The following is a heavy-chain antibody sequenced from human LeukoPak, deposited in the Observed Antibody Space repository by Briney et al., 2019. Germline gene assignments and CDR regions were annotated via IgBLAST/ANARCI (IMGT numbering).Heavy chain of an antibody. CDR2: LKQDGSER. Sequence: GGSLRLSCAGSGFSFSSYWMSWVRQAPGKGLEGVANLKQDGSERLYVDSVKGRFPIPRDNAKNLLYLQMNSLRAEDTAVYHCARDNSYDVLSTFDYWGQGSLVTVSS. CDR1: GFSFSSYW. V-gene: IGHV3-7*01. CDR3: ARDNSYDVLSTFDY. J-gene: IGHJ4*02. D-gene: IGHD2/OR15-2a*01.